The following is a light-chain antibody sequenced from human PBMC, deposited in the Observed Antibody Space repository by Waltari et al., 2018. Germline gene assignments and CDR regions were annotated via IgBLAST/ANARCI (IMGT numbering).Light chain of an antibody. J-gene: IGKJ3*01. CDR2: CAS. CDR3: QPYYRAPFS. V-gene: IGKV4-1*01. Sequence: DIVMTQSPDSLAVSLGARATINCKSSQSVLHSSKNENHLAWYQHKPGQPPKLLIHCASTRESGVPDRFSGSGSGTDFTLTISALQADDVAVYFCQPYYRAPFSFGPGTRVDIK. CDR1: QSVLHSSKNENH.